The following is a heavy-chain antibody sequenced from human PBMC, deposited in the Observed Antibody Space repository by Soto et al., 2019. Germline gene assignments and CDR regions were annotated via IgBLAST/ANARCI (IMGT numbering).Heavy chain of an antibody. CDR2: IIPILGIA. CDR3: ARDVGYSSGWYYFEY. CDR1: GGTFSSYT. Sequence: QVQLVQSGAEVKKSGSSVKVSCKASGGTFSSYTISWVRQAPGQGLEWMGRIIPILGIANYAQKFEGKVTITADKSTSTAYMEMSILRSEDTAVYYCARDVGYSSGWYYFEYWVQGTPVTVS. J-gene: IGHJ4*02. V-gene: IGHV1-69*08. D-gene: IGHD6-19*01.